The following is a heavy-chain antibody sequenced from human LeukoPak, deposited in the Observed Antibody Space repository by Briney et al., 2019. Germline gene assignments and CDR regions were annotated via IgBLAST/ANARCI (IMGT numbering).Heavy chain of an antibody. D-gene: IGHD3-10*01. CDR3: AKVGAKESYYHY. J-gene: IGHJ4*02. CDR1: GFTFSNFA. CDR2: ISDDGGAT. Sequence: GGSLRLSGAASGFTFSNFAMSWVRQAPGKGLEWVSTISDDGGATYYADSVRDRFTISRDNSKNTLYLQMNTLRAEDTALYYCAKVGAKESYYHYWGQGTLVTVSS. V-gene: IGHV3-23*01.